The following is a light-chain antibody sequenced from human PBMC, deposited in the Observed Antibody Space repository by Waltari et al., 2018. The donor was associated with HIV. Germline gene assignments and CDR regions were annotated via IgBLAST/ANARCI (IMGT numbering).Light chain of an antibody. V-gene: IGLV1-44*01. J-gene: IGLJ2*01. CDR2: TNN. CDR1: SPNIGRNT. Sequence: QSVLTQPPSASGTPGQRVTISCSGSSPNIGRNTVNWYRQLPGTAPKLLIYTNNQRPSWVPDRFSGSKSGTSASLAISGLHSDDEAHYYCGVWDDSLNGQVFGGGTKLTVL. CDR3: GVWDDSLNGQV.